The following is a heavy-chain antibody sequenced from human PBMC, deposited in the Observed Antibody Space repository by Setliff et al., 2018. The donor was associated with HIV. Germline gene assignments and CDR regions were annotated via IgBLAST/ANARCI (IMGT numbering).Heavy chain of an antibody. V-gene: IGHV4-59*08. CDR2: VFYTGFA. CDR1: GDSIRGYY. D-gene: IGHD3-22*01. J-gene: IGHJ3*02. Sequence: PSETLSLTCTVSGDSIRGYYWSWIRQPPGKGLEWMGYVFYTGFAAYNPSLKSRLTISVDTSKSQFSLTLTSVTAADTAVYYCARHSITLVVGVPERDDAFDIWGQGTMATVSS. CDR3: ARHSITLVVGVPERDDAFDI.